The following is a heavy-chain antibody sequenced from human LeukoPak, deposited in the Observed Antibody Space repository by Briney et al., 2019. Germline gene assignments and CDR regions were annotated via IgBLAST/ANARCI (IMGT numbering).Heavy chain of an antibody. CDR2: ISSNGGST. CDR1: GFTFSSYA. CDR3: AKRRVAGGYFDY. D-gene: IGHD1-26*01. V-gene: IGHV3-64*01. J-gene: IGHJ4*02. Sequence: GGSLRLSCAASGFTFSSYAMHWVRQAPGKGLEYVSAISSNGGSTYYANSVKGRFTISRDNSKNTLYLQMNSLRAEDTAVYYCAKRRVAGGYFDYWGQGTLVTVSS.